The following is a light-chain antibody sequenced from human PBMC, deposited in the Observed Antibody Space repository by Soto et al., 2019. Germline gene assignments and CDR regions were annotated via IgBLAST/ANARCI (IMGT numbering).Light chain of an antibody. Sequence: EIVLTQSPRTLSLSPGQTAILYXTASRSISSNYVAWYQQKPGQVPRLLIYGVTNRVTGIPDRFSGSGSGTDFTLTISRLEPEDFAVYYCQQYGGTPPITFGQGTRLEIK. CDR1: RSISSNY. J-gene: IGKJ5*01. CDR3: QQYGGTPPIT. CDR2: GVT. V-gene: IGKV3-20*01.